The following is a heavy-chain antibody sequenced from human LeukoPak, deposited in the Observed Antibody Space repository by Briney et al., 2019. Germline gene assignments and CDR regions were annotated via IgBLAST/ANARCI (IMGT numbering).Heavy chain of an antibody. D-gene: IGHD6-19*01. Sequence: GGSLRLSCAASGFTFSSYALHSLRQAPGKGLEWVAVISADGTEKYYADSVKGRFTMSRDNSKNTLFLQMNSLRTEDTAVYYCARDAPYSGGCCAFDIWGQGTTVTVSS. J-gene: IGHJ3*02. CDR1: GFTFSSYA. CDR2: ISADGTEK. CDR3: ARDAPYSGGCCAFDI. V-gene: IGHV3-30-3*01.